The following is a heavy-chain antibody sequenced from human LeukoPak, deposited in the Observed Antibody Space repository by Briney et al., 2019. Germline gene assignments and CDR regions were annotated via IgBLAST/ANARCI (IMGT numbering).Heavy chain of an antibody. CDR2: IYTSGST. D-gene: IGHD3-22*01. Sequence: SETLSLTCTVSGGSSSSYYWSWIRQPAGKGLEWIVRIYTSGSTNYNPSLKSRVTMSVDTSKNQFSLKLSSVTAADTAVYYCASTTYYYDSSGYYFLDYWGQGTLVTVSS. V-gene: IGHV4-4*07. CDR1: GGSSSSYY. CDR3: ASTTYYYDSSGYYFLDY. J-gene: IGHJ4*02.